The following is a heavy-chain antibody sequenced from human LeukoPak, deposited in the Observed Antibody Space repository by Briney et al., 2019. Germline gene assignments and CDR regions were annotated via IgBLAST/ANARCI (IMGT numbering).Heavy chain of an antibody. J-gene: IGHJ4*02. Sequence: PWETLSLTCTVSGGSINSNSFYWGWIRQPPGKGLEWIGSGYYSGSTSYNPSLKGRVTISVDTSRNQFSLRLSSVTAADTAVYFCARLRAIGTPPTYDYWGQGTLVTVSS. CDR2: GYYSGST. CDR1: GGSINSNSFY. CDR3: ARLRAIGTPPTYDY. V-gene: IGHV4-39*01.